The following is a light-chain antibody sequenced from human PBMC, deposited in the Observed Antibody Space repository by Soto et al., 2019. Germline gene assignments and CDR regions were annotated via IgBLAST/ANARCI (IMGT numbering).Light chain of an antibody. CDR3: KPRSNWLLT. Sequence: EIVLTQSPATLSLSPGERATLSCRASQSVSSYLAWYQQKPGQAPRLLIYDASNRATGIPARFSGSGSGTDFTLTISSLEPEDFAVYSCKPRSNWLLTFGGRTKVDIK. CDR2: DAS. CDR1: QSVSSY. V-gene: IGKV3-11*01. J-gene: IGKJ4*01.